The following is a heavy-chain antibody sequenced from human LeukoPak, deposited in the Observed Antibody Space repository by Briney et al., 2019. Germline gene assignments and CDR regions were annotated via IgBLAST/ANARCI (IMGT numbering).Heavy chain of an antibody. V-gene: IGHV4-34*01. CDR2: INHSGST. D-gene: IGHD6-19*01. Sequence: PSETLSLTCVVYGGSFSGYYWSWIRQPPGKGLEWIGEINHSGSTNYNPSLKSRVTISVDTSKNQFSLKLSSVTAADTAVFYCARHSARSGWPYNWFDPWGQGTLVTVSS. J-gene: IGHJ5*02. CDR1: GGSFSGYY. CDR3: ARHSARSGWPYNWFDP.